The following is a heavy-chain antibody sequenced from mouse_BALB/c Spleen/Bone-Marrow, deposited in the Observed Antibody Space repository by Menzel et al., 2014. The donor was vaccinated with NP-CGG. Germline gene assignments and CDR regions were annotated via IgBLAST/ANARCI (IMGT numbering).Heavy chain of an antibody. CDR1: GDSITSGY. CDR3: ARWGDYDGYFDV. CDR2: ISYSGST. V-gene: IGHV3-8*02. D-gene: IGHD2-4*01. Sequence: EVQLQQSGPSLVKPSQTLSLTCSVTGDSITSGYWNWIRKFPGNKLEYMGYISYSGSTYYNPSLKSRISITRDTSKNQYYLQLNSVTTEDTATYYCARWGDYDGYFDVWGAGTTVTVSS. J-gene: IGHJ1*01.